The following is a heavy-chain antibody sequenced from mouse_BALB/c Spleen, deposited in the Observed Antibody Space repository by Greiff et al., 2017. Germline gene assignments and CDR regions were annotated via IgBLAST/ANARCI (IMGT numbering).Heavy chain of an antibody. D-gene: IGHD3-2*01. J-gene: IGHJ3*01. V-gene: IGHV5-4*02. CDR1: GFTFSDYY. Sequence: EVMLVESGGGLVKPGGSLKLSCAASGFTFSDYYMYWVRQTPEKRLEWVATISDGGSYTYYPDSVKGRFTISRDNAKNNLYLQMSSLKSEDTAMYYCARDGDSSGYPAWFAYWGQGTLVTVSA. CDR3: ARDGDSSGYPAWFAY. CDR2: ISDGGSYT.